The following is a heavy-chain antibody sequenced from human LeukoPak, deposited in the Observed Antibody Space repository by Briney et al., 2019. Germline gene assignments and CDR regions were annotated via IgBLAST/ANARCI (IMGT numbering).Heavy chain of an antibody. V-gene: IGHV3-21*01. J-gene: IGHJ4*02. D-gene: IGHD5-18*01. CDR3: ARXRDTVXSASDX. CDR1: GFSIKSYS. CDR2: ISSSGGYI. Sequence: GGSRRVSCAASGFSIKSYSMTWVRQTPGKGLEWVATISSSGGYIYYADSVKGRFTISRDTVQNSLFLQLNSLRVEDTAVYNCARXRDTVXSASDXWXQGTLVTVSS.